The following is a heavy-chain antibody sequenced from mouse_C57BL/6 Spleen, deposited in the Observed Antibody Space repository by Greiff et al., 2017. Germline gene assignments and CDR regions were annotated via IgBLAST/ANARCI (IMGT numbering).Heavy chain of an antibody. D-gene: IGHD3-3*01. CDR1: GFTFSSYA. Sequence: EVNVVESGEGLVKPGGSLKLSCAASGFTFSSYAMSWVRQTPEKRLEWVAYISSGGDYIYYADTVKGRFTISRDNARNTLYLQMSSLKSEDTAMYYCTRGGDVDWYFDVWGTGTTVTVSS. CDR2: ISSGGDYI. CDR3: TRGGDVDWYFDV. J-gene: IGHJ1*03. V-gene: IGHV5-9-1*02.